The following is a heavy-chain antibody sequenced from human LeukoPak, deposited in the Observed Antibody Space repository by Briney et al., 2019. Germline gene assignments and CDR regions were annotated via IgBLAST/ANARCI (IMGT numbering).Heavy chain of an antibody. Sequence: AASVKVSCKACGGTFSSYAISWVRQAPGQGLDWLGGIIPIFGTANYAQKFQGRVTITADESTSTAYMELSSLRSEDTAVYYCARDPSPYYDSSGYEWFDPWGQGTLVTVSS. V-gene: IGHV1-69*13. CDR1: GGTFSSYA. CDR2: IIPIFGTA. D-gene: IGHD3-22*01. CDR3: ARDPSPYYDSSGYEWFDP. J-gene: IGHJ5*02.